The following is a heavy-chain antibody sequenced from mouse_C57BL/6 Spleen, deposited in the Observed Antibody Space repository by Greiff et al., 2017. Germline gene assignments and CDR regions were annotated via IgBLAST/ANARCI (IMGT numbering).Heavy chain of an antibody. D-gene: IGHD2-1*01. V-gene: IGHV1-55*01. CDR2: IYPGSGST. CDR3: ARSGGNYYAMDD. J-gene: IGHJ4*01. Sequence: QVQLQQPGAELVKPGASVKVSCKASGYTFTSYWITWVKQRPGQGLEWIGDIYPGSGSTNYNEKFKSKATLTVDTSSSTAYMQLSSLTSEDSAVYYCARSGGNYYAMDDWGQGTSVTVSS. CDR1: GYTFTSYW.